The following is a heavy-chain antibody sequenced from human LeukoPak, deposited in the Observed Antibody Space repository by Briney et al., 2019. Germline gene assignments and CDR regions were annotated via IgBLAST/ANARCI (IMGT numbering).Heavy chain of an antibody. Sequence: SETLSLTCGVSGRSFSGYYWSWIRQSPGKGLEWIGEIDQSGSTTYNPSLRSRLTISVAASKNQSSLSLYSVTAADTAVYYCARGSYGSGTYVSSNFYYIGVWVKGTTVTVSS. CDR3: ARGSYGSGTYVSSNFYYIGV. J-gene: IGHJ6*03. V-gene: IGHV4-34*01. CDR2: IDQSGST. D-gene: IGHD3-10*01. CDR1: GRSFSGYY.